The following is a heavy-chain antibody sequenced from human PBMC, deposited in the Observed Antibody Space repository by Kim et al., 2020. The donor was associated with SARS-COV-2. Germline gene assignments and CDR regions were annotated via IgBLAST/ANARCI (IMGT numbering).Heavy chain of an antibody. J-gene: IGHJ4*02. D-gene: IGHD6-19*01. Sequence: NPSLKSRVTISVDTSKNQFSLKLSSVTAADTAVYYCARAHSWGWSPFDYWGQGTLVTVSS. V-gene: IGHV4-59*01. CDR3: ARAHSWGWSPFDY.